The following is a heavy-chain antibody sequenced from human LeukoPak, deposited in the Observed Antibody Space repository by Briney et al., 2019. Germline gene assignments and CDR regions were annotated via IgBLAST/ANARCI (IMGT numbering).Heavy chain of an antibody. CDR2: IRGRGIST. CDR3: AKDYDDRSGYYLYY. J-gene: IGHJ4*02. Sequence: GGSLRLSCAASGFTFSSYTMSWVRQAPGMVMEWVSAIRGRGISTYYADSVKGRFTISRDNSKNTLFLQMNSRRAEDTAIYYCAKDYDDRSGYYLYYWGQGALVTVSS. V-gene: IGHV3-23*01. D-gene: IGHD3-22*01. CDR1: GFTFSSYT.